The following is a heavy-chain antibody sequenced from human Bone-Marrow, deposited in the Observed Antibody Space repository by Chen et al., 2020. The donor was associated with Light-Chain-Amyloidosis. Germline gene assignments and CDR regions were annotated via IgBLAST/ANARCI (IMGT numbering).Heavy chain of an antibody. V-gene: IGHV5-51*01. D-gene: IGHD5-12*01. CDR3: ARRRDGYNFDY. J-gene: IGHJ4*02. CDR1: GYTFPNYW. CDR2: IYPDDSDA. Sequence: EVQLEQSRPEVKKPVQSLKISCKGSGYTFPNYWIGWVRQMPGKGLEWMGVIYPDDSDARYSPSFEGQVTISADKSITTAYLQWRSLKASDTAMYYCARRRDGYNFDYWGQGTLVTVSS.